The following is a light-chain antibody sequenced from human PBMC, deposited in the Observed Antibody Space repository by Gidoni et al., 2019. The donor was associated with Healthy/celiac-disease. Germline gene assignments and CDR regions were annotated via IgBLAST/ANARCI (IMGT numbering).Light chain of an antibody. CDR3: QQYNSYPYT. CDR1: QSISSW. V-gene: IGKV1-5*01. CDR2: DAS. J-gene: IGKJ2*01. Sequence: DIQMTQSPSTLSASVGHRVTITCRASQSISSWLAWYQQKTGKDPKLLIYDASSWESGVPSRFSGSGSGTEFTLTISSLQPDDFATYYCQQYNSYPYTFGQGTKLEIK.